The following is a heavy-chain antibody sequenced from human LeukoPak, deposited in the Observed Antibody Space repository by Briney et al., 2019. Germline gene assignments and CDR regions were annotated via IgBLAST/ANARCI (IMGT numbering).Heavy chain of an antibody. J-gene: IGHJ4*02. V-gene: IGHV3-53*04. Sequence: GGSLRLSCAASGFTVSSNYMSWVRQAPGKGLEWVSVIYSGGSTYYADSVKGRFTISRHNSKNTLYPQMNSLRAEDTAVYYCASLVGATRFDYWGRGTLVTVSS. CDR1: GFTVSSNY. CDR2: IYSGGST. D-gene: IGHD1-26*01. CDR3: ASLVGATRFDY.